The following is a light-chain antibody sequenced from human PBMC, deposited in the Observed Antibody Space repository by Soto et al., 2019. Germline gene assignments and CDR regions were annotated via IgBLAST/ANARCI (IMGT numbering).Light chain of an antibody. J-gene: IGKJ2*01. Sequence: IVLTQSPGTLSLSPGERATLSCRASETIGRAYFAWYQHRPGRTPRLVLSGTSNRAAGIPDRFGGSGSGADFTLTISGVEPVDFAVYYCHQYATSPFTFGQGTKLEIK. CDR1: ETIGRAY. V-gene: IGKV3-20*01. CDR2: GTS. CDR3: HQYATSPFT.